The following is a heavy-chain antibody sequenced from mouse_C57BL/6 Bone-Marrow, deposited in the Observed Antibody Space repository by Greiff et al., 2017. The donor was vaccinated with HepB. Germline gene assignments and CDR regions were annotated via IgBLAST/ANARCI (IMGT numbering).Heavy chain of an antibody. CDR1: GFTFSSYA. CDR3: ARGYGSSYLAWFAY. Sequence: DVKLVESGGGLVKPGGSLKLSCAASGFTFSSYAMSWVRQTPEKRLEWVATISDGGSYTYYPDNVKGRFTISRDNAKNNLYLQMSHLKSEDTAMYYCARGYGSSYLAWFAYWGQGTLVTVSA. J-gene: IGHJ3*01. V-gene: IGHV5-4*03. CDR2: ISDGGSYT. D-gene: IGHD1-1*01.